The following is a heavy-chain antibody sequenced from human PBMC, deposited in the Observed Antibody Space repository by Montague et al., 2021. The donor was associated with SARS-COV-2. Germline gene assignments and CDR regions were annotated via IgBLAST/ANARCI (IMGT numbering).Heavy chain of an antibody. D-gene: IGHD1-1*01. Sequence: CAISGDSVSSNSAAWNWIRQFPSEGLEWLGRTYYRSKWYTDYAPSVKTRITITPDTSNNQFSLHLNSVTPGDTAVYYCAREGTVPGPRGNYFDDWGQGTLVTVSS. V-gene: IGHV6-1*01. CDR1: GDSVSSNSAA. CDR3: AREGTVPGPRGNYFDD. J-gene: IGHJ4*02. CDR2: TYYRSKWYT.